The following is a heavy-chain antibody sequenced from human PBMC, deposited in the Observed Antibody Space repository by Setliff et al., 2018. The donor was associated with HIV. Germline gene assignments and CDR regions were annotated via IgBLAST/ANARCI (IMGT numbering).Heavy chain of an antibody. CDR3: ARHTGSYDYVWGSYRYTPYYFDY. CDR1: GGSISSGGYY. Sequence: SETLSLTCTVSGGSISSGGYYWSWIRQHPGKGLEWIGSIYYSGSTYYNPSLKSRVTISVDTSKNQFSLKLSSVTAADTAVYYCARHTGSYDYVWGSYRYTPYYFDYWGQ. V-gene: IGHV4-39*01. CDR2: IYYSGST. J-gene: IGHJ4*02. D-gene: IGHD3-16*02.